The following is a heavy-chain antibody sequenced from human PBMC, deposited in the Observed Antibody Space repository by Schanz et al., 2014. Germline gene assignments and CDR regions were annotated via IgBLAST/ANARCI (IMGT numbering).Heavy chain of an antibody. CDR2: IGGSHGNT. CDR3: ARDRDQWDGNYLDY. J-gene: IGHJ4*02. V-gene: IGHV1-18*01. D-gene: IGHD1-26*01. CDR1: GYTFTRSG. Sequence: QVQLVQSGAEVRKPGSSVRVSCKASGYTFTRSGISWVRQAPGQGLEWMGWIGGSHGNTNFAQKFQGRVTMTTDTSTSTVYMELRSLTSDDSAVYYCARDRDQWDGNYLDYWGQGTLVTVSS.